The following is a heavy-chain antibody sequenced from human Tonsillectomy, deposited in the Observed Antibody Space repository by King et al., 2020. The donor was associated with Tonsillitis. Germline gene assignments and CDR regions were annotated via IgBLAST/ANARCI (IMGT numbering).Heavy chain of an antibody. CDR3: ARSVAVAGIPTAFDI. Sequence: VQLVESGGGVVQPGRSLRLSCAASGFSFSAYAMHWVRQAPGEGLGWMSFISNDGSNKKYADSVKGRFTISRDNSNNTLYLQMNSLSVEDTAVYYCARSVAVAGIPTAFDIWGQXTVVTVSS. V-gene: IGHV3-30*04. CDR1: GFSFSAYA. CDR2: ISNDGSNK. J-gene: IGHJ3*02. D-gene: IGHD6-13*01.